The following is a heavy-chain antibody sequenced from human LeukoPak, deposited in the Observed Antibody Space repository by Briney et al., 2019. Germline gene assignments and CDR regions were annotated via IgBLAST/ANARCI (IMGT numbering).Heavy chain of an antibody. Sequence: GGSLRLSCAASGFTFSSYWMHWVRQAPGKGLVWVSRINNDGSSTNYADSEKGRFTISSDNAKNTLYLQMNSLRAEDTAVYYCARDCSSTSCYRSGLDPWGQGTLVTVSS. J-gene: IGHJ5*02. CDR3: ARDCSSTSCYRSGLDP. CDR2: INNDGSST. V-gene: IGHV3-74*01. CDR1: GFTFSSYW. D-gene: IGHD2-2*01.